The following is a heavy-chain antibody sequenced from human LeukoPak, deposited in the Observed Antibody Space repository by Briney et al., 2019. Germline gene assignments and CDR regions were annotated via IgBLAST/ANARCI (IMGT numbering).Heavy chain of an antibody. CDR2: INHSGST. CDR3: ARRISRQRWLQFFDY. D-gene: IGHD5-24*01. J-gene: IGHJ4*02. Sequence: SETLSLTCAVYGGSFSGYYWSWIRQPPGKGLEWIGEINHSGSTNYNPSLKSRVTISVDTSKNQFSLKLSSVTAADTAVYYCARRISRQRWLQFFDYWGQGTLVTVSS. CDR1: GGSFSGYY. V-gene: IGHV4-34*01.